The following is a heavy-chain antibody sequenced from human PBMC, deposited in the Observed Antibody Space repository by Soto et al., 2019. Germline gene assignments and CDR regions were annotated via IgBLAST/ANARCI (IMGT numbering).Heavy chain of an antibody. CDR1: GYTFTDYW. D-gene: IGHD3-16*01. CDR3: ARHRRNYGYCCYGMDV. V-gene: IGHV5-51*01. J-gene: IGHJ6*02. CDR2: IYPGDSDT. Sequence: GETLKISCKGSGYTFTDYWIGWVRQLPGKGLEWMGIIYPGDSDTRYSPSFQGHVTITVDKSTNTAYLQWNTPRASDTAMYYCARHRRNYGYCCYGMDVWGQGITVTVSS.